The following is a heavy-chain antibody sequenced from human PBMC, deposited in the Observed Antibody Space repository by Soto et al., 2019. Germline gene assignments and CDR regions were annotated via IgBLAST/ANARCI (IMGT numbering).Heavy chain of an antibody. V-gene: IGHV4-39*01. CDR3: ASTKDETLYFDY. D-gene: IGHD2-15*01. Sequence: QLQLQESGPGLVKPSETLSLTCTVSGDSISITSYYWGWVRQPPGKGLEWIGSIHYSGSTHYNPSLQCRVTIYGDASKKQFSLKLRSVTAADTAVYYCASTKDETLYFDYWGQGTLVTVSS. J-gene: IGHJ4*02. CDR1: GDSISITSYY. CDR2: IHYSGST.